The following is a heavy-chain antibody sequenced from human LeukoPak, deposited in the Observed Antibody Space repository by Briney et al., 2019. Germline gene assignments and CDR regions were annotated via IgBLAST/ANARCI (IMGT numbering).Heavy chain of an antibody. CDR1: GFMFSSHW. Sequence: GGSLRLSCSASGFMFSSHWMSWVRQAPGKGLEWVAGIGGSGRSTYYAGAVEGRFTISRDNSKNTVDLQMSGLRAEDTAIYYCAKPYYHDDSGSWGQGTRVTVSS. CDR3: AKPYYHDDSGS. CDR2: IGGSGRST. D-gene: IGHD3-22*01. J-gene: IGHJ5*02. V-gene: IGHV3-23*01.